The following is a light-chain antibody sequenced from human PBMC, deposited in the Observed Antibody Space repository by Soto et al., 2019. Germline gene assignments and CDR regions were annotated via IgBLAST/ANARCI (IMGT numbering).Light chain of an antibody. Sequence: EIVLTHSQASLSVSRAERGTLXWRASQSISNLLAWYQQKPGQAPRLLMYGASTRATGFPDRFSGSGSGTEFTLTISSLHSEDFAVYYCQQYYDWPITFGQGTRLEI. CDR3: QQYYDWPIT. CDR1: QSISNL. V-gene: IGKV3-15*01. J-gene: IGKJ5*01. CDR2: GAS.